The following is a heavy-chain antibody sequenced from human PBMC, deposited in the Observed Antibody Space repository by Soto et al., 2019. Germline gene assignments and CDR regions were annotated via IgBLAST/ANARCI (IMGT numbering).Heavy chain of an antibody. V-gene: IGHV1-69*06. CDR3: ATRIADRPTNWFDP. CDR2: IIPIFGTA. CDR1: GGTFSSYA. J-gene: IGHJ5*02. Sequence: ASVKVSCKASGGTFSSYAISWVRQAPGQGLEWMGGIIPIFGTANYAQKFQGRVTITADKSTSTAYMELSSLRSEDTAVYYCATRIADRPTNWFDPWGQGTLVTVSS. D-gene: IGHD6-6*01.